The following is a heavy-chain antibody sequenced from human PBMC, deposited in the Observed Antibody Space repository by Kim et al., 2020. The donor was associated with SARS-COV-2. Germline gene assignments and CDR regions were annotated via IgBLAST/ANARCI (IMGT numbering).Heavy chain of an antibody. V-gene: IGHV4-34*01. D-gene: IGHD3-10*01. CDR1: GGSFSGYY. CDR2: INHSGST. Sequence: SETLSLTCAVYGGSFSGYYWSWIRQPPGKGLEWIGEINHSGSTNYNPSLKSRVTISVDTSKNQFSLKLSSVTAADTAVYYCARFRMVTMVRGVKYFDYWG. CDR3: ARFRMVTMVRGVKYFDY. J-gene: IGHJ4*01.